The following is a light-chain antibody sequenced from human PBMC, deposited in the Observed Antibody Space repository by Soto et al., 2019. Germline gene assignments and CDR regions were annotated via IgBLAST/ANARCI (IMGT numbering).Light chain of an antibody. CDR3: QQRHSYPIT. J-gene: IGKJ5*01. CDR1: QGISSY. Sequence: DIQLTQSPSFLSASVGDGITISCRASQGISSYLAWYQQKPGKAPKLLIHTASNLQSGVPSRFSGSGDGAEFTLTIISLQPEDFATDYCQQRHSYPITFGQGTRLEIK. V-gene: IGKV1-9*01. CDR2: TAS.